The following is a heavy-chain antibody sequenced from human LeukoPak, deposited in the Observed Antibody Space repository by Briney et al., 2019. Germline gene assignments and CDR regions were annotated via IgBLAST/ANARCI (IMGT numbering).Heavy chain of an antibody. J-gene: IGHJ3*02. Sequence: ASVKVSCKASGYTFTSYGISWVRQAPGQGLEWMGWISAYNGNTNYAQKLQGRVTMTTDTSTSTAYMELRSLRSDDTAVYYCARRFRYYDSSGYSYDAFDIWGQGTMVTVSS. D-gene: IGHD3-22*01. CDR3: ARRFRYYDSSGYSYDAFDI. CDR2: ISAYNGNT. V-gene: IGHV1-18*01. CDR1: GYTFTSYG.